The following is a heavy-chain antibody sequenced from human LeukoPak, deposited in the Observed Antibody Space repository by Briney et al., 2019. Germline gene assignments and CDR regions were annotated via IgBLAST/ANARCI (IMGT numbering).Heavy chain of an antibody. J-gene: IGHJ4*02. Sequence: PGGSLRLSCAASGFTFSGYAMSWVRQAPGKGLEWVAVISYDGSNKYYADSVKGRFTISRDNSKNTLYLQMNSLRAEDTAVYYCARDEHIVVVTAIDYWGQGTLVTVSS. V-gene: IGHV3-30-3*01. D-gene: IGHD2-21*02. CDR2: ISYDGSNK. CDR3: ARDEHIVVVTAIDY. CDR1: GFTFSGYA.